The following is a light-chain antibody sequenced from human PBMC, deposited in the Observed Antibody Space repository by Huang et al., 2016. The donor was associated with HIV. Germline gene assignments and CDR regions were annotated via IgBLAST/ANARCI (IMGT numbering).Light chain of an antibody. CDR1: ETVTSGY. J-gene: IGKJ2*01. CDR2: GSS. Sequence: EIVLTQSPGTLSLSPGERATLSCRASETVTSGYLAWYQQTPGQAPRRLIFGSSTRATGIPDRFTGSGSGTDFTLTITRLEREDFAMYYCQQYGGSPRTFGQGTKLELK. V-gene: IGKV3-20*01. CDR3: QQYGGSPRT.